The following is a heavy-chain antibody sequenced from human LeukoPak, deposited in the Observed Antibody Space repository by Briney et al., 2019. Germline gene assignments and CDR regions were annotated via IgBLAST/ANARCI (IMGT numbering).Heavy chain of an antibody. CDR2: IYSGGSV. CDR3: TRGVTNPFDF. J-gene: IGHJ4*02. D-gene: IGHD5/OR15-5a*01. V-gene: IGHV3-53*01. Sequence: GGSLRLSCAASGFTVSSNYMSWVRQAPGKGLDWVSLIYSGGSVYYADSVKGRFTISRDNSKSTLYLQMNSLRAEDTAVFYCTRGVTNPFDFWGQGTLVTVSS. CDR1: GFTVSSNY.